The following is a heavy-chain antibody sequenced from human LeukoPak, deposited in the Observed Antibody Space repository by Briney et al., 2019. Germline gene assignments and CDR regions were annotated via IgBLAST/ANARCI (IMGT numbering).Heavy chain of an antibody. V-gene: IGHV3-9*01. CDR3: ARAYKDRSLAGKKEFFQH. J-gene: IGHJ1*01. CDR2: ISWNSGTI. CDR1: GFTFDNYA. D-gene: IGHD6-19*01. Sequence: SLRLSCAASGFTFDNYAMNWVRQVPGKGLEWISLISWNSGTIDYADSVKGRFTISRDNANNFLYLQMNSLRAEDTALYYCARAYKDRSLAGKKEFFQHWGQGTLVTVSS.